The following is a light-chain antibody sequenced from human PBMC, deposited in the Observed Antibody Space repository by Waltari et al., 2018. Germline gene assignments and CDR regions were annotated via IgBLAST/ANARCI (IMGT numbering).Light chain of an antibody. CDR3: QQLKSYPIT. CDR2: AAS. J-gene: IGKJ4*01. Sequence: TQLTQSPSSLAASVGDRVTISCRTSQVILGYLAWYQQKPGKGPKLLIYAASTLQSGVPYRFSGSGSGMDFNITISNLQPEDFATYYCQQLKSYPITFGGGTKVEIK. V-gene: IGKV1-9*01. CDR1: QVILGY.